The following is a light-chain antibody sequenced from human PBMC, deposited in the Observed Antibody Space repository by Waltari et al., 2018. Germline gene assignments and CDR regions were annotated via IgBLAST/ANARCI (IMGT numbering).Light chain of an antibody. CDR1: SSDIGAYNY. Sequence: QAALTQPASVSGSPGQSITFSCPGTSSDIGAYNYVSWYQQHPGKAPQLMIYDVTKRPSGVSNRFSGSKSDNTASLTISGLQAEDEADYYCSSYTSGTTSPYVFGTGTKVTVL. J-gene: IGLJ1*01. CDR3: SSYTSGTTSPYV. V-gene: IGLV2-14*03. CDR2: DVT.